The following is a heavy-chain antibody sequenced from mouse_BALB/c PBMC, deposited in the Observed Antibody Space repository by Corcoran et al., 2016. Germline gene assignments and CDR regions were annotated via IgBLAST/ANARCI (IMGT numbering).Heavy chain of an antibody. CDR1: GYTFTSYV. V-gene: IGHV1S136*01. D-gene: IGHD1-1*01. CDR3: ARKHYGSSYGYFDV. Sequence: EVQLQQSGPELVKPGASVKMSCKASGYTFTSYVMHWVKQKPGQGLEWIGYINPYNDGTKYNEKFKGKATLTSDKSSSTAYMELSSLTSEDSAVYYFARKHYGSSYGYFDVWGAGTTVTVSS. CDR2: INPYNDGT. J-gene: IGHJ1*01.